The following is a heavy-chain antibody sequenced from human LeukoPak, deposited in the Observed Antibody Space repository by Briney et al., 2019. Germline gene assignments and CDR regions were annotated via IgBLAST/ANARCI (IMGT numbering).Heavy chain of an antibody. J-gene: IGHJ4*02. CDR1: GFTFSSYA. CDR2: ISGSGAST. CDR3: AKHRTTVTPLPRIDY. Sequence: GGSLRLSCAASGFTFSSYAMSLVRQAPGKGLEWVSAISGSGASTYFADSVKGRFTISRDNSKNTLYLQMNSLRAEDTAVYYCAKHRTTVTPLPRIDYWGQGTLVTVSS. D-gene: IGHD4-17*01. V-gene: IGHV3-23*01.